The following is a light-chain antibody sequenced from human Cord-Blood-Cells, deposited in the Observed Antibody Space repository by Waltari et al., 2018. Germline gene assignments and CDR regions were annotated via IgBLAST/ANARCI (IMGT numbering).Light chain of an antibody. Sequence: QSALTQPASVSGSPGQSITISCTGTSSDFGSSNLVSWYQQHPGKAPKLMIYEGSKRPSGVSKRFSGSKSGNTASLTISGLQAEDETDYYCCSYAGSSTLVFGGGTKLTVL. V-gene: IGLV2-23*01. CDR3: CSYAGSSTLV. J-gene: IGLJ2*01. CDR2: EGS. CDR1: SSDFGSSNL.